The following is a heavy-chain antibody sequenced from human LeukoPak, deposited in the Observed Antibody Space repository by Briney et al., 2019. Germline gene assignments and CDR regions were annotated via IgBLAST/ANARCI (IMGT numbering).Heavy chain of an antibody. CDR1: GYTFTDYY. CDR3: ARDQGAMVRGTRINDAFDI. D-gene: IGHD3-10*01. V-gene: IGHV1-2*02. J-gene: IGHJ3*02. CDR2: INPNSGGT. Sequence: ASVKVSCKASGYTFTDYYMHWVRQAPGQGLEWMGWINPNSGGTNYAQRFQGRVTMTTDMSISTAYMELSSLRSDDTAIYYCARDQGAMVRGTRINDAFDIWGQGTMVTVSS.